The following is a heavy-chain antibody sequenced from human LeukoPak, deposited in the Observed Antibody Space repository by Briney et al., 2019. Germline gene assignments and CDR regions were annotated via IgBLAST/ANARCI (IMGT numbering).Heavy chain of an antibody. CDR1: GYTLITYG. Sequence: GASVKVSCKTSGYTLITYGISGVRQAPGQGLEWMGWISGSNGNTKYAQKVQGRVTMTTDTSTTTAYMEVRSLRSDDTAVYYCARDRGRMVQGVTALFDYWGQGTLVTVSS. J-gene: IGHJ4*02. D-gene: IGHD3-10*01. CDR3: ARDRGRMVQGVTALFDY. CDR2: ISGSNGNT. V-gene: IGHV1-18*04.